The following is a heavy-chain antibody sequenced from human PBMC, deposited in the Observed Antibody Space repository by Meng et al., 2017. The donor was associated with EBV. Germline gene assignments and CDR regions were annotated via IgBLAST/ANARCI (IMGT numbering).Heavy chain of an antibody. Sequence: QLQESGPGLVKPSATLSITCTVSGGSISSSSYYWGWIRQPPGKGLEWIGSIYYSGSTYYNPSLKSRVTISVDTSKNQFSLKLSSVTAADTAVYYCARVVATIFTNWFDPWGQGTLVTVSS. V-gene: IGHV4-39*07. D-gene: IGHD5-12*01. CDR3: ARVVATIFTNWFDP. CDR2: IYYSGST. J-gene: IGHJ5*02. CDR1: GGSISSSSYY.